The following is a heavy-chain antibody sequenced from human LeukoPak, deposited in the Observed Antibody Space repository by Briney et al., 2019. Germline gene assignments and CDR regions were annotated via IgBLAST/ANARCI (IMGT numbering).Heavy chain of an antibody. CDR1: GFTFSNAW. J-gene: IGHJ4*02. D-gene: IGHD5-18*01. Sequence: GGSLRLSCAASGFTFSNAWMSWVRQAPGKGLEWVAYIRYDGSTQYYADSVKGRFTISRDNSKNTLYLQMKSLRGEDTAVYYCAACGYSYGPIDYWGQGTLVTVSS. CDR3: AACGYSYGPIDY. CDR2: IRYDGSTQ. V-gene: IGHV3-30*02.